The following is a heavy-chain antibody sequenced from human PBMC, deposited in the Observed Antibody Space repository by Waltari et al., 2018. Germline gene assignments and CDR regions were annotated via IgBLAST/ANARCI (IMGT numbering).Heavy chain of an antibody. V-gene: IGHV3-74*01. CDR1: GFSISGYW. J-gene: IGHJ4*02. Sequence: EVQLVESGGGLIQPGGYLRLSCAGSGFSISGYWMHWVRLLPGKGLVWVSRIHSDGRSTSYVDSVRGRFTVSRDNAKNTVYLQMNSLRADDTGVYFCARDGLGSSHDYWGQGTLVTVSS. CDR3: ARDGLGSSHDY. D-gene: IGHD6-6*01. CDR2: IHSDGRST.